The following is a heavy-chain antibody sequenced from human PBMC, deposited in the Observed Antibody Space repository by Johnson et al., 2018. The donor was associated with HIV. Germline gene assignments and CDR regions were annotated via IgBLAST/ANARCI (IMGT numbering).Heavy chain of an antibody. Sequence: VQLVESGGGLVQPGGSLRLSCVVSGFTFSRYWVSWVRQAPGKGLEWVANINQDGGEKYYADSVKGRFTISRDNSKNTLYLQMNSLRTEDTAVYYCARIRVAVITEVGAFDIWGQGTMVTVSS. D-gene: IGHD3-22*01. V-gene: IGHV3-7*02. CDR2: INQDGGEK. CDR1: GFTFSRYW. CDR3: ARIRVAVITEVGAFDI. J-gene: IGHJ3*02.